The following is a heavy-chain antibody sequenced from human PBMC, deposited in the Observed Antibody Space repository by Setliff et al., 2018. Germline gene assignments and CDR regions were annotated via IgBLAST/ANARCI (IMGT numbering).Heavy chain of an antibody. J-gene: IGHJ6*02. CDR1: GFTFSDYY. Sequence: PGGSLRLSCAASGFTFSDYYMSWIRQAPGKGLEWVSYISSSGSTIYYADSVKGRFTISRDNAKNSLYLQMNSLRAEDTAVYYCVVGSDYYYYYGMDVWGQGTTVTVSS. V-gene: IGHV3-11*04. CDR2: ISSSGSTI. D-gene: IGHD3-10*01. CDR3: VVGSDYYYYYGMDV.